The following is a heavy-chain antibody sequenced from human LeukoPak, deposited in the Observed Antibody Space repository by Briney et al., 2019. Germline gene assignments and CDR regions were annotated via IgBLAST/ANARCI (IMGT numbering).Heavy chain of an antibody. CDR3: ASRQTYYDILTGYFPPDY. D-gene: IGHD3-9*01. CDR1: GFTFSSYA. J-gene: IGHJ4*02. Sequence: GGSLRLSCAASGFTFSSYAMSWVRQAPGKGLEWVSSISSSSSYIYYADSVKGRFTISRDNAKNSLYLQMNSLRAEDTAVYYCASRQTYYDILTGYFPPDYWGQGTPVTVSS. V-gene: IGHV3-21*01. CDR2: ISSSSSYI.